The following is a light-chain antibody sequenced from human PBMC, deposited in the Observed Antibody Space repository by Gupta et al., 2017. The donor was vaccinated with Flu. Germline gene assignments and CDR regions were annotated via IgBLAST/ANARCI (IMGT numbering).Light chain of an antibody. V-gene: IGKV3-20*01. CDR2: GAS. CDR1: QSVSSSY. Sequence: DIVLTQSPGTLSLSPGERATLSCRASQSVSSSYLAWYQQKPGQAPRLLIYGASSRATGIPDRFSGSGSGTDFTLTISRREPEDFAVYYLQQDCSSQTFGQGTKVEIK. CDR3: QQDCSSQT. J-gene: IGKJ1*01.